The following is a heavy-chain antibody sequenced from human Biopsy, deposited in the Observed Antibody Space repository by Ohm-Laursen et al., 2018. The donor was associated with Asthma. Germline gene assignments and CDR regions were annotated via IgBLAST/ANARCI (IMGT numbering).Heavy chain of an antibody. J-gene: IGHJ4*02. D-gene: IGHD3-10*01. V-gene: IGHV3-7*02. CDR2: IKEDGSEK. CDR3: ARGLDYSGRSGFDY. Sequence: SLRLSCSASGFTFSSYGMDWVRQAPGKGLEWVANIKEDGSEKNYVDSVKGRFTISRDNGKNSLYLQMNSLRVEDTAVYYCARGLDYSGRSGFDYWGQGTLVTVSS. CDR1: GFTFSSYG.